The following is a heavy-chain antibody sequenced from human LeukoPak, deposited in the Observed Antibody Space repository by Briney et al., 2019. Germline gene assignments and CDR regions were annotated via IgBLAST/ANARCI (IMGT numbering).Heavy chain of an antibody. V-gene: IGHV4-39*01. D-gene: IGHD2-21*01. CDR1: GGSISSNSNY. J-gene: IGHJ4*02. Sequence: SETLSLTCTVSGGSISSNSNYWAWIRQPPGRGLEWIGSISYGGSTYYSPSLESRVTISVDASKNQFSLRLSSVTAADTAVYYCARQALWFFDHWGQGTLVTVSS. CDR2: ISYGGST. CDR3: ARQALWFFDH.